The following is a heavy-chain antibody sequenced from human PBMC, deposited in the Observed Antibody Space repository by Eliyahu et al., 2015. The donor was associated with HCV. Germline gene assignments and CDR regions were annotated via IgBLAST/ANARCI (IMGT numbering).Heavy chain of an antibody. D-gene: IGHD2/OR15-2a*01. CDR2: IXRSSNYK. V-gene: IGHV3-21*02. J-gene: IGHJ4*02. CDR3: ARGAQSCNSVNCHRGPFDY. CDR1: GLTFSTYI. Sequence: EVQLVESGGGLVKPGGSLRLSCEASGLTFSTYIMNWVRQVPGKGLEWVSSIXRSSNYKYYADSVKGRFTISRDNAKNSLYLQMNSLRDEDTAVYYCARGAQSCNSVNCHRGPFDYWGQGALVTVSS.